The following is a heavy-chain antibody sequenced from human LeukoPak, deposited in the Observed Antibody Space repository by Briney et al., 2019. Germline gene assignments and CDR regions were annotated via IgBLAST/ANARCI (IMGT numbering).Heavy chain of an antibody. Sequence: PGGSLRLSCAASGFTFSSYGMHWVRQAPGKGREWVAVIWYDGSNKYYADSVKGRFTISRDNSKNTLYLQMNSLRAEDTAVYYCAKDHSVDYDSSGSDYYFDYWGQGTLVTVSS. V-gene: IGHV3-33*06. CDR3: AKDHSVDYDSSGSDYYFDY. CDR2: IWYDGSNK. D-gene: IGHD3-22*01. J-gene: IGHJ4*02. CDR1: GFTFSSYG.